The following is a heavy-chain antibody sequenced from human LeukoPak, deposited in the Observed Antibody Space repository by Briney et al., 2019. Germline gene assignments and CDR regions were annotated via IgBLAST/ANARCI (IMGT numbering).Heavy chain of an antibody. V-gene: IGHV3-66*01. CDR3: TYGDYPLTY. Sequence: HPGGSLRLSCASSGVTVTGNYWHWVRQRPGKRLEWISILYADGKTLCADAVKGRFTFSRDSSKNTLALQMNSLRVEDTAVYYCTYGDYPLTYWGQGTLVTVSS. CDR2: LYADGKT. D-gene: IGHD4-17*01. J-gene: IGHJ4*02. CDR1: GVTVTGNY.